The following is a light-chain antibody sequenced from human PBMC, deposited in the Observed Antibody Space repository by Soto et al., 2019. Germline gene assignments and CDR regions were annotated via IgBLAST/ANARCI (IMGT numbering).Light chain of an antibody. CDR3: QQVNVYPST. V-gene: IGKV1-5*01. CDR2: DVS. CDR1: QNVTTW. Sequence: DIQMTQSPSTLSASVGDRVTITCRASQNVTTWLAWYQHKPGKAPKLLLYDVSNLESGVPSRFSGSGSGTEFTLTISSLQPEDFATYYCQQVNVYPSTFGGGTKVDIK. J-gene: IGKJ4*01.